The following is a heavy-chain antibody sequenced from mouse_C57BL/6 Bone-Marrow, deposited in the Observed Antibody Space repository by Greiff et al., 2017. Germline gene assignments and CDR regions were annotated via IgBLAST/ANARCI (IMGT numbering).Heavy chain of an antibody. V-gene: IGHV1-63*01. D-gene: IGHD1-1*01. CDR2: IYPGGGYT. J-gene: IGHJ1*03. Sequence: VQLQQSGAELVRPGTSVKMSCKASGYTFTNYWIGWAKQRPGHGLEWIGDIYPGGGYTNYNEKIKGKATLTADKSSSTAYMQFSSLTSEDSAIYYCARSGYYGSSYGYFDVWGTGTTVTVSS. CDR3: ARSGYYGSSYGYFDV. CDR1: GYTFTNYW.